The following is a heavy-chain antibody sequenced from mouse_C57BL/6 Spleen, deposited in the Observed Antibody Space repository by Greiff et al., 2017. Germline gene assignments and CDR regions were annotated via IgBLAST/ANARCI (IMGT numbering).Heavy chain of an antibody. CDR2: IYPSDSDT. CDR1: GYTFTSYW. Sequence: QVQLQQPGAELVKPGASVKVSCKASGYTFTSYWMHWVKQRPGQGLEWIGRIYPSDSDTNYNQKFKGKATLTVEKSSSTAYMQLSSLTSEDSAVYYCAIWTTVVPFDYRGQGTTLTVSS. J-gene: IGHJ2*01. V-gene: IGHV1-74*01. CDR3: AIWTTVVPFDY. D-gene: IGHD1-1*01.